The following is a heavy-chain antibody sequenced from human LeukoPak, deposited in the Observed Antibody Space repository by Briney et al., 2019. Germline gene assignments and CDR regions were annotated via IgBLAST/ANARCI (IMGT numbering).Heavy chain of an antibody. D-gene: IGHD2-21*02. J-gene: IGHJ4*02. Sequence: SVKVSCKASGGTFISYAISWVRQAPGQGLEWMGRIIPILGIANYAQKFQGRVTITADKSTSTAYMELSSLGSEDTAVYYCARLTYCGGDCYPTADYWGQGTLVTVSS. CDR3: ARLTYCGGDCYPTADY. CDR2: IIPILGIA. CDR1: GGTFISYA. V-gene: IGHV1-69*04.